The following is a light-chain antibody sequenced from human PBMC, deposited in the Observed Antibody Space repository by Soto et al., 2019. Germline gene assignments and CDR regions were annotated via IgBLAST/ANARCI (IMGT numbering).Light chain of an antibody. V-gene: IGKV1-5*03. J-gene: IGKJ4*01. CDR2: KAS. CDR3: QQYNAYPLT. Sequence: DIKMTQSPTTLSASVGDRVTITCRASQSLNSWLAWYQQKPGKAPKLLIHKASSLGSGVPSRFSGSGSGTEFTLPISSLQPDDFATYYCQQYNAYPLTFGGGTKVEIK. CDR1: QSLNSW.